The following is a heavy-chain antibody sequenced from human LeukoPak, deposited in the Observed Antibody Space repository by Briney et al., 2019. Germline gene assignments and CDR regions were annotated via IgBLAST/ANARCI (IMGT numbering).Heavy chain of an antibody. J-gene: IGHJ5*02. CDR2: ISAYNGNT. CDR3: ARGTIAVAGSNWFDP. CDR1: GYTFTSYG. Sequence: ASVKVSCKASGYTFTSYGISWVRQAPGQGLEWVGWISAYNGNTNYAQKLQGRVTMTTDTSTSTAYMELRSLRSDDTAVYYYARGTIAVAGSNWFDPWGQGTLVTVSS. D-gene: IGHD6-13*01. V-gene: IGHV1-18*04.